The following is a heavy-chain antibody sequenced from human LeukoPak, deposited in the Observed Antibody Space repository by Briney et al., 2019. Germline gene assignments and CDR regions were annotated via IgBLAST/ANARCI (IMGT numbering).Heavy chain of an antibody. V-gene: IGHV4-34*01. J-gene: IGHJ3*02. D-gene: IGHD3-9*01. CDR2: INHSGST. CDR1: GGSFSGYY. CDR3: ARVQLRYFDWSQSAAFDI. Sequence: SETLSLTCAVYGGSFSGYYWSWIRQPPGKGLEWIGEINHSGSTNYNPSLKSRVTISVDTSKNQFSLKLSSVTAADTAVYYCARVQLRYFDWSQSAAFDIWGQGTMVTVSS.